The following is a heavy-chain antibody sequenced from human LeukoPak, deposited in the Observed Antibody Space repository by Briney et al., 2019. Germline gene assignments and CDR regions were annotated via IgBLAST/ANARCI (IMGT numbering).Heavy chain of an antibody. Sequence: GGSLRLSCAASGFSFSAYGMNWVRQAPGKGLEWVSAIGGSGATTYYADSVRGRFTISRDNSKNTLYLQMNSLRAEDTAVYYCAKDRSNFVNRYYWYFDLWGRGTLVTVSS. CDR2: IGGSGATT. V-gene: IGHV3-23*01. CDR1: GFSFSAYG. CDR3: AKDRSNFVNRYYWYFDL. J-gene: IGHJ2*01. D-gene: IGHD4/OR15-4a*01.